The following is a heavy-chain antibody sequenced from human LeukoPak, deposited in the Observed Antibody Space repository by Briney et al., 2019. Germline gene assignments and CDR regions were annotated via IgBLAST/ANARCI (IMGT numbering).Heavy chain of an antibody. CDR3: ARALRSLSGDFDYYFDY. CDR2: INPGNANT. V-gene: IGHV1-3*01. D-gene: IGHD3-9*01. Sequence: ASVKVSCKASGYTFISYAMHWVRQAPGQRLEWMGWINPGNANTKYSQKFQGRVTITRDTSASTAYMELSSLISEDTAVYYCARALRSLSGDFDYYFDYWGQGTPVTVSS. J-gene: IGHJ4*02. CDR1: GYTFISYA.